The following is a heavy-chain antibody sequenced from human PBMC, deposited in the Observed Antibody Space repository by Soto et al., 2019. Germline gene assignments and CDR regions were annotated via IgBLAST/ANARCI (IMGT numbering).Heavy chain of an antibody. CDR1: RGSFSNYI. V-gene: IGHV1-69*01. J-gene: IGHJ4*02. CDR3: ARGLFGQQWLVGFDT. CDR2: TIPMFATA. D-gene: IGHD6-19*01. Sequence: QVQLVQSGAEVKKPGSSVKVSCKASRGSFSNYIFSWVRQAPGQGLEWMGGTIPMFATAQYEQKLQGRVTLTAEESTSTVYMHLTSLRADDTAVYYCARGLFGQQWLVGFDTWGQGTLVTVSS.